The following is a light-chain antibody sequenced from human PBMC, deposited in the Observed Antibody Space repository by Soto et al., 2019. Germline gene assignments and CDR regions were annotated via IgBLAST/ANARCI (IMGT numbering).Light chain of an antibody. CDR3: PHSGNSPKP. V-gene: IGKV3-15*01. Sequence: IVMSQSPATLSVSPGERATLSCRASQSISSNLAWYQQKPGQAPRLLMFRTSSRATGFPARFSGSGSGTDFNLTISRLEPEDFAVYYCPHSGNSPKPFAQGTKVDIK. CDR1: QSISSN. CDR2: RTS. J-gene: IGKJ1*01.